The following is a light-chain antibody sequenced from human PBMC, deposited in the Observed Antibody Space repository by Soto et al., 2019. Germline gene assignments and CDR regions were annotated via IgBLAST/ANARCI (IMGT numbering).Light chain of an antibody. J-gene: IGKJ2*01. CDR1: QSISNNY. Sequence: ENVLTQSPGTLSLSPGERATLSCRASQSISNNYLAWYQRKPGQAPRLLIYGASSRATGLPDRFSGSGSGKDFTLTISRLEPEYFAVYYCQQYSGSYTFGPGTKLEIK. CDR2: GAS. CDR3: QQYSGSYT. V-gene: IGKV3-20*01.